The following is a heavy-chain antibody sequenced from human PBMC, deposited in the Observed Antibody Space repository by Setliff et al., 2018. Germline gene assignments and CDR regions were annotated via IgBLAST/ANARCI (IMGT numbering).Heavy chain of an antibody. V-gene: IGHV1-18*01. CDR2: ININNFNT. Sequence: ASVKVSCKASGYTFTNFGITWVRQAPGQGLEWMGWININNFNTKYAQKLQDRVTMTTDTSTSTAYMDLRSLRSDDTAMYYCERLVRYCTATSCQRTSGDDFWGQGTLVTAPQ. D-gene: IGHD2-2*01. J-gene: IGHJ4*02. CDR3: ERLVRYCTATSCQRTSGDDF. CDR1: GYTFTNFG.